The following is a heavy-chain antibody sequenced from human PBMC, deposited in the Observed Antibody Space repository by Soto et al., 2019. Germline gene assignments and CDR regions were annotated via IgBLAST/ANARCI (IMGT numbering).Heavy chain of an antibody. V-gene: IGHV1-2*04. CDR1: GYTFTSYA. D-gene: IGHD2-15*01. J-gene: IGHJ4*02. CDR2: INPNSGGT. Sequence: ASVKVSCKASGYTFTSYAMHWVRQAPGQRLEWMGWINPNSGGTNYAQKFQGWLTITKDTSKNQVVLTMTNMDPVDTATYYCAHGIVVVVAAIHFDYWGQGTLVTVSS. CDR3: AHGIVVVVAAIHFDY.